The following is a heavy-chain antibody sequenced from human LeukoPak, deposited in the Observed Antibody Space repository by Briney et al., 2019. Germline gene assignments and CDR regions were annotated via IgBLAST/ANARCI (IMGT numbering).Heavy chain of an antibody. V-gene: IGHV4-31*03. CDR3: ARVGGYCSSTSCPLYYYGMDV. Sequence: PSETLSLTCTVSGGSISSGGYYWSWIRQHPGKGLEWIGYIYYSGSTYYNPSLKSRVTISVDTSKNQFSLKLSSVTAADTAVYYCARVGGYCSSTSCPLYYYGMDVWGQGTTVTVSS. CDR2: IYYSGST. CDR1: GGSISSGGYY. D-gene: IGHD2-2*01. J-gene: IGHJ6*02.